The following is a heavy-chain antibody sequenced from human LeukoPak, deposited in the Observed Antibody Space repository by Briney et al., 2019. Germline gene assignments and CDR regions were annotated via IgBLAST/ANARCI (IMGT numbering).Heavy chain of an antibody. CDR1: GYTFTSYG. V-gene: IGHV1-69*13. Sequence: ASVKVSCKASGYTFTSYGISWVRQAPGQGLEWMGGIIPIFGTANYAQKFQGRVTITADESTSTAYMELSSLRSEDTAVYYCARESNSGWLHGWGQGTLVTVSS. D-gene: IGHD6-19*01. CDR3: ARESNSGWLHG. CDR2: IIPIFGTA. J-gene: IGHJ4*02.